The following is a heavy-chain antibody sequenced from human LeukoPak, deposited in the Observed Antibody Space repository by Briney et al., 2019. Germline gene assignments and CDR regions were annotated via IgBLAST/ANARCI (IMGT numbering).Heavy chain of an antibody. CDR3: ARDRRYSSSSGVDY. D-gene: IGHD6-6*01. Sequence: ASVKVSCKASGYTFTGYYIHWVRQAPGQGLEWMGRVNPDSGGTNYAQKFRGRVTMTRDTSISTVYMELSRLRSDDTALYYCARDRRYSSSSGVDYWGQGTLVTVSS. CDR1: GYTFTGYY. J-gene: IGHJ4*02. V-gene: IGHV1-2*06. CDR2: VNPDSGGT.